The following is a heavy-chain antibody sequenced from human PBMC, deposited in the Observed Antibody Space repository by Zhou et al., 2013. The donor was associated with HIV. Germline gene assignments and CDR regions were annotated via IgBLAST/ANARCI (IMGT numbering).Heavy chain of an antibody. J-gene: IGHJ4*02. Sequence: QVQLVQSGAEVKKPGSSVKVSCKASGGTFSSYAISWVRQAPGQGLEWMGRIIPILGIANYAQKFQGRVTITADKSTSTAYMELSSLRSEDTAVYYCATEPSSGWPLDYWGQGTLITVSS. CDR3: ATEPSSGWPLDY. CDR1: GGTFSSYA. V-gene: IGHV1-69*04. CDR2: IIPILGIA. D-gene: IGHD6-19*01.